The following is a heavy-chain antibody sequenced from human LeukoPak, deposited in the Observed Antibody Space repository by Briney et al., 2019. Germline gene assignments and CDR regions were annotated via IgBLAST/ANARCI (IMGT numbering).Heavy chain of an antibody. J-gene: IGHJ6*03. CDR2: IYYSGST. CDR1: GVSISSYY. V-gene: IGHV4-59*01. CDR3: ARVTNPTVKVHYYYYYMDV. Sequence: SETLSLTCTVSGVSISSYYWSWIRQPPGKGLEWIGYIYYSGSTNYNPSLKSRVTISVDTSKNQFSLKLSSVTAADTAVYYCARVTNPTVKVHYYYYYMDVWGKGTTVTVSS. D-gene: IGHD4-17*01.